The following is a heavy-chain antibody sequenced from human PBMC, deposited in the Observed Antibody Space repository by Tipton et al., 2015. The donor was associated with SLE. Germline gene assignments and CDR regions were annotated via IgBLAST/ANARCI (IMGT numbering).Heavy chain of an antibody. CDR1: GFTVSSNY. CDR3: ARGYRIAALRPWYFDL. CDR2: INHSGST. D-gene: IGHD6-13*01. J-gene: IGHJ2*01. V-gene: IGHV4-34*01. Sequence: LRLSCAASGFTVSSNYMSWVRQPPGKGLEWIGEINHSGSTNYSPSLKSRVNISVDTSKNQFSLKMTSLTAADTAVYYCARGYRIAALRPWYFDLWGRGTLVTVSS.